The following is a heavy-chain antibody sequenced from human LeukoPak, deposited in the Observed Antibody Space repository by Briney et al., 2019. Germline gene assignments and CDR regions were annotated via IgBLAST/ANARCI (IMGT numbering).Heavy chain of an antibody. CDR3: ARLAGDGLPPFDD. CDR1: GVTVSSNY. J-gene: IGHJ4*02. V-gene: IGHV3-66*04. D-gene: IGHD5-24*01. CDR2: LYSGGST. Sequence: AGGSPRLSCAASGVTVSSNYMSWVRQAPGKGLEWVSVLYSGGSTHYADPVKGRFTISRDTSKNTLYLQMNNLRAEDTAVYYCARLAGDGLPPFDDWGQGTLVTVSS.